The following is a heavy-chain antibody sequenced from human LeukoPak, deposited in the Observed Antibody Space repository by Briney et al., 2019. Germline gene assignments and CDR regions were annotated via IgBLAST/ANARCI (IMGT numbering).Heavy chain of an antibody. CDR1: DYSISSGDF. J-gene: IGHJ4*02. CDR2: VHHGGSN. V-gene: IGHV4-38-2*01. CDR3: ARNDSSGYFDY. Sequence: SETLSLTCAVSDYSISSGDFWGWIRPPPGEGLWWIGSVHHGGSNHYSLSVKSRVTISVDTSKNQFSLKLRTVTAADTAVYYCARNDSSGYFDYWGQGTLVTVSS. D-gene: IGHD3-22*01.